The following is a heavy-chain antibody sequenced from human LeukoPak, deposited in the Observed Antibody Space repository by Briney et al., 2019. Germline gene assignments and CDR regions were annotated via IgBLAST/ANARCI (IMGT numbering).Heavy chain of an antibody. J-gene: IGHJ4*02. Sequence: GGSLRLSCAASGFTFDDYAMHWVRQAPGKGLEWVSGISWNSGSIGYADSVKGRFTISRDNAKNSLYLQMNSLRAEDTALYYCAISATELVNYFDYWGQGTLVTVSS. CDR2: ISWNSGSI. V-gene: IGHV3-9*01. D-gene: IGHD4-23*01. CDR3: AISATELVNYFDY. CDR1: GFTFDDYA.